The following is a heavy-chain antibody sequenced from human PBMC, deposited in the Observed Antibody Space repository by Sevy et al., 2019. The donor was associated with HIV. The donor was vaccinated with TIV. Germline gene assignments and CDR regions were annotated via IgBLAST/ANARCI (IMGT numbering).Heavy chain of an antibody. CDR1: GFTFSSYA. CDR3: ARESIVVVPAAVYYPYYFDY. Sequence: GGSLRLSCAASGFTFSSYAMHWVRQAPGKGLEWVAVISYDGSNKYYADSVKGRFTISRDNSKNTLYLKMNSLRAEDTAVYYCARESIVVVPAAVYYPYYFDYWGQGTLVTVSS. V-gene: IGHV3-30-3*01. CDR2: ISYDGSNK. J-gene: IGHJ4*02. D-gene: IGHD2-2*01.